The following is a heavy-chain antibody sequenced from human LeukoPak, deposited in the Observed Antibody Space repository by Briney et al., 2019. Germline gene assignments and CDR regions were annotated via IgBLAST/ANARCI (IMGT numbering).Heavy chain of an antibody. CDR1: GLTFSSYA. CDR3: AKDTVNGDYPSSFDY. J-gene: IGHJ4*02. D-gene: IGHD4-17*01. Sequence: GGSLRLSCAVSGLTFSSYAMSWVRQAPGTGLEWVSAISGSGHRIYYADSVKGRFTISRDNSKNTLYLQMNSLRAEDTAVYYCAKDTVNGDYPSSFDYWGQGALVIVSS. V-gene: IGHV3-23*01. CDR2: ISGSGHRI.